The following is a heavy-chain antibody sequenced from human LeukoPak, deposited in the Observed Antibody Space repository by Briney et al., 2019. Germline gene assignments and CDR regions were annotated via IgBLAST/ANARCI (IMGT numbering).Heavy chain of an antibody. V-gene: IGHV4-34*01. CDR2: INHSGST. Sequence: SETLSLTCAVYGGSFSGYYRSWIRQPPGKGLEWIGEINHSGSTNYNPSLKSRVTISVDTSKNQFSLKLSSVTAADTAVYYCARALVVVVPAAIPLGWFDPWGQGTLVTVSS. CDR3: ARALVVVVPAAIPLGWFDP. J-gene: IGHJ5*02. CDR1: GGSFSGYY. D-gene: IGHD2-2*01.